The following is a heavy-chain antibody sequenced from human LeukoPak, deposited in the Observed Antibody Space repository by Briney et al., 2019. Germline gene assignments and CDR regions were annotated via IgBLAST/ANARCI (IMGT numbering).Heavy chain of an antibody. CDR1: GFTFSSYE. Sequence: GGSLRLSCSASGFTFSSYEMNWVRRAPGKGLEWVSYISSSGKSIYYGDSVKGRFTISRDNAKNSLFLQMNSLRVEDTAVYYCARNLYRSLPLFDFWGQGTLVTVSS. D-gene: IGHD5-12*01. V-gene: IGHV3-48*03. CDR3: ARNLYRSLPLFDF. CDR2: ISSSGKSI. J-gene: IGHJ4*02.